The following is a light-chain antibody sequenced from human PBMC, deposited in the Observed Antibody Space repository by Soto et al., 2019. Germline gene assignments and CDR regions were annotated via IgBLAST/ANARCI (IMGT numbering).Light chain of an antibody. V-gene: IGLV2-11*01. J-gene: IGLJ2*01. Sequence: QSALTQPRSVSGSPGQPVTISCTGTNSDVGDYSYVSWYQQHPGKAPKLLIYDVSKRPSGVPDRFSGSKSGNTASLTISGLQGEDEADYFCCSYTGRYIWVFGGGTQLTVL. CDR1: NSDVGDYSY. CDR3: CSYTGRYIWV. CDR2: DVS.